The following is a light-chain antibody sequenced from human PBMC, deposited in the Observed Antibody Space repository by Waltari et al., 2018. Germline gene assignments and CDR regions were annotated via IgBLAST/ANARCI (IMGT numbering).Light chain of an antibody. V-gene: IGKV1-27*01. CDR2: AAS. CDR3: QKYNSAPWT. J-gene: IGKJ1*01. Sequence: DIQMTQSPSSMSAPVGDRATLPCRASQGISNYLAWYQQKPGKVPKLLIYAASTLQSGVPSRFSCSGSGTDFTLTISILQPEDVATYYCQKYNSAPWTFGQGTKVEIK. CDR1: QGISNY.